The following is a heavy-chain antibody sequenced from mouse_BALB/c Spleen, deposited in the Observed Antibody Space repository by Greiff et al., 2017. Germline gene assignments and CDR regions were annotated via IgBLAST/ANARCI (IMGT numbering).Heavy chain of an antibody. Sequence: DVKLVESGGGLVQPGGSRKLSCAASGFTFSSFGMHWVRQAPEKGLEWVAYISSGSSTIYYADTVKGRFTISRDNPKNTLFLQMTSLRSEDTAMYYCARGGITTTAGAYWGQGTLVTVSA. V-gene: IGHV5-17*02. D-gene: IGHD2-4*01. J-gene: IGHJ3*01. CDR3: ARGGITTTAGAY. CDR1: GFTFSSFG. CDR2: ISSGSSTI.